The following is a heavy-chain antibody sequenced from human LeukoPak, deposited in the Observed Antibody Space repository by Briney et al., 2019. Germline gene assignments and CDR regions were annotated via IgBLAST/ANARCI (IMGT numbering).Heavy chain of an antibody. CDR2: IIPILGIA. CDR3: GRVGAPKDIVVVPAAPFDP. V-gene: IGHV1-69*04. CDR1: GGTFSSYA. J-gene: IGHJ5*02. D-gene: IGHD2-2*01. Sequence: SVKVSCKASGGTFSSYAISWVRQAPGQGLEWMGRIIPILGIANYAQKFQGRVTITADKSTSTTYMELSSLRSEDTAVYCCGRVGAPKDIVVVPAAPFDPWGQGTLVTVSS.